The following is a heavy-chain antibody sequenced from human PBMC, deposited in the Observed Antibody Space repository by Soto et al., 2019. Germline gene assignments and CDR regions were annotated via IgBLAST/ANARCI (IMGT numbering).Heavy chain of an antibody. CDR3: AKGVTGTTRGGKNYFDY. V-gene: IGHV3-30*18. D-gene: IGHD1-7*01. CDR2: ISYDGSNK. CDR1: GFTFSSYG. Sequence: PGRPLRLSCGVSGFTFSSYGVNWVRQAPGKGLEWVAVISYDGSNKYYADSAKGRFTISRHNSKNTPYLQMNSLRAADTAVYYCAKGVTGTTRGGKNYFDYWGQGTLVTVSS. J-gene: IGHJ4*02.